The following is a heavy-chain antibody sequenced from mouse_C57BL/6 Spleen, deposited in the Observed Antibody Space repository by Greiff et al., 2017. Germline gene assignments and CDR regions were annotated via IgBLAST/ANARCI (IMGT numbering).Heavy chain of an antibody. J-gene: IGHJ1*03. V-gene: IGHV1-69*01. D-gene: IGHD2-2*01. CDR2: IDPSDSYT. CDR1: GYTFTSYW. CDR3: ARKGGYDVRYFDV. Sequence: VQLQQPGAELVMPGASVKLSCKASGYTFTSYWMHWVKQRPGQGLEWIGEIDPSDSYTNYNQKFKGKSTLTVDKSSSTAYMQLSSLTSEDSAVYYSARKGGYDVRYFDVWGTGTTVTVSS.